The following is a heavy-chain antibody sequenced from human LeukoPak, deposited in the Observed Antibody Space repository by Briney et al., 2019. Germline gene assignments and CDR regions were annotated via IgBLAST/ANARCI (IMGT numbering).Heavy chain of an antibody. CDR1: GFTLNSYW. V-gene: IGHV3-74*01. CDR2: IKEDGSTT. J-gene: IGHJ4*02. Sequence: RGSLRLSCVGSGFTLNSYWMHSVRQAPGKGLVWVARIKEDGSTTNPAESVRGRFTISRDNAKNTLYLQMNSLRAEDTAIYYCARDFGGNSDYWGQGTLVTVSS. CDR3: ARDFGGNSDY. D-gene: IGHD4-23*01.